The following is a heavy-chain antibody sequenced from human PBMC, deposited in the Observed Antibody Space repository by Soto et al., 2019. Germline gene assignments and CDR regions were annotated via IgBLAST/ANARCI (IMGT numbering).Heavy chain of an antibody. V-gene: IGHV1-69*13. CDR1: GCTFSSYA. D-gene: IGHD2-8*01. J-gene: IGHJ5*02. Sequence: SVKVSCKASGCTFSSYAISWVRQAPGQGLEWMGGIIPIFGTANYAQKFQGRVTITADESTSTAYMELSSLRSEDTAVYYCARGPPRFEILHYAFDPWGQGTLVTVSS. CDR3: ARGPPRFEILHYAFDP. CDR2: IIPIFGTA.